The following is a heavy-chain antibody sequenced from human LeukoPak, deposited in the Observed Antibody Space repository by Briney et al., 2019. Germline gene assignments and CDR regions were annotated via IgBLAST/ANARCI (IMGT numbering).Heavy chain of an antibody. Sequence: PGGSLRLSCAASRFTVRTDYMTWVRQAPGKGLEWVSIIYSDGSTYYADSVRGRFSISRDNSKNTVYLQMNSLRAEDTAVYYCTRSVSGSYPIVHWGQGTLVTVSS. CDR2: IYSDGST. CDR1: RFTVRTDY. J-gene: IGHJ4*02. V-gene: IGHV3-53*01. D-gene: IGHD1-26*01. CDR3: TRSVSGSYPIVH.